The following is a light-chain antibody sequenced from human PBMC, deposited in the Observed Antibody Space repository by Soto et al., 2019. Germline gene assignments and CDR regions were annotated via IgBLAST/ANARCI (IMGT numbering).Light chain of an antibody. CDR3: MQALQTPPEFT. CDR2: LGS. CDR1: QSLLHSNGYNY. J-gene: IGKJ3*01. Sequence: DIVMTQSPLSLPVTPGEPASISCRSSQSLLHSNGYNYLDWYLQKPGQSPQLLIYLGSNRSSGVPDRFSGSGSGTDFTLKISRVEAEDVGVHYCMQALQTPPEFTFGPGTKVDIK. V-gene: IGKV2-28*01.